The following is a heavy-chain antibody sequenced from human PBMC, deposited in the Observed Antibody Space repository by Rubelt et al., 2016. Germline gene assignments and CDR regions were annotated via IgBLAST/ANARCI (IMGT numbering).Heavy chain of an antibody. CDR1: GYTFTSYA. J-gene: IGHJ4*02. CDR3: ARARRIRLLMVYAPTFDY. Sequence: QVQLVQSGAEVKKPGASVKVSCKASGYTFTSYAMHWVRQAPGQRLEWMGWINAGNGNTKYSQKFQGRGTITRDASASTAYMEQGSLGADDTAVYYCARARRIRLLMVYAPTFDYWGQGTLVTVSS. D-gene: IGHD2-8*01. V-gene: IGHV1-3*01. CDR2: INAGNGNT.